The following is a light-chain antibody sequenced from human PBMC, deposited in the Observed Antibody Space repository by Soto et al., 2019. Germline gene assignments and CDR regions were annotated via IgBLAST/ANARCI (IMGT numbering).Light chain of an antibody. Sequence: EIVLTQSPGTLSLSPGERATLSCRASQNVNSNHIAWYQQKPGQAPRLLIYGPSSRATGIPEMFSGSGSGTDFTLTISRLEPEDFAVYFCHQFGSSPQSFGHGTKVDIK. CDR1: QNVNSNH. CDR3: HQFGSSPQS. CDR2: GPS. V-gene: IGKV3-20*01. J-gene: IGKJ1*01.